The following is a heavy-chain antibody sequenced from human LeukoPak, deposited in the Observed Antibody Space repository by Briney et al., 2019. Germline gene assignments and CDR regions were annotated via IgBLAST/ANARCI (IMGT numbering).Heavy chain of an antibody. CDR2: ITPNSEDT. D-gene: IGHD3-10*01. J-gene: IGHJ3*02. Sequence: ASVKVSCKASGYNFTDYYVHWVRQAPGQGLEWMGYITPNSEDTEFAQKFQGRVTMTRDTSSITACMELSRLTSDDTAVYYCASGDYSGTKADPIDMWGQGTLVTVSS. V-gene: IGHV1-2*02. CDR1: GYNFTDYY. CDR3: ASGDYSGTKADPIDM.